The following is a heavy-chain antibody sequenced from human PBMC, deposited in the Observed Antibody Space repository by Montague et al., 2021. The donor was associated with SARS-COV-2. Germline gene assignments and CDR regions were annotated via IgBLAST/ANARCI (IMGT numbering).Heavy chain of an antibody. CDR1: GLTVNSNF. V-gene: IGHV3-53*01. CDR3: ASGLGYGDYGDY. J-gene: IGHJ4*02. Sequence: TLRLSCAASGLTVNSNFMTWVRQAPGKGLEWLSVIYAGGGTDYADSVKGRFTVSRDNSKNTLYLQMNSLRVDDTALYYCASGLGYGDYGDYWGQGTLVTVSS. CDR2: IYAGGGT. D-gene: IGHD4-17*01.